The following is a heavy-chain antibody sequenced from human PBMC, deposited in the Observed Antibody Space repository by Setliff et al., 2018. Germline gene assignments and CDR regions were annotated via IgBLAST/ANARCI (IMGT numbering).Heavy chain of an antibody. J-gene: IGHJ5*02. Sequence: GGSLRLSCAASGFTFSSYWMTWVRQAPGKGLEWVANIKQEGSEKYYVDSVKGRFTISRDNAKNSLYLQMNSLRAEDTAVYYCARDSRARITIFGVVTNWFDPWGQGTLVT. CDR2: IKQEGSEK. D-gene: IGHD3-3*01. CDR1: GFTFSSYW. V-gene: IGHV3-7*01. CDR3: ARDSRARITIFGVVTNWFDP.